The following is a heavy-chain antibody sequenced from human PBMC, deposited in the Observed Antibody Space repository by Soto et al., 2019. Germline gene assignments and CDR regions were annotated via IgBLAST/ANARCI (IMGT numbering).Heavy chain of an antibody. CDR2: ISSSSSYI. D-gene: IGHD2-21*01. CDR1: GFTFSRYS. CDR3: EREEVVNAIPPFDM. Sequence: PGGSLRLSCAASGFTFSRYSMNWVRQAPGRGLEWVSSISSSSSYIYYAASVQGRFTISRDNAKNSLFLQMTSLTADDTDVYYCEREEVVNAIPPFDMWGQGTLVTVSS. V-gene: IGHV3-21*06. J-gene: IGHJ1*01.